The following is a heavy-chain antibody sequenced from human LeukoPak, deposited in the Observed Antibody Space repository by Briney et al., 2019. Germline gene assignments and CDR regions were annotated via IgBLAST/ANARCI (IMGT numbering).Heavy chain of an antibody. J-gene: IGHJ6*02. CDR2: IYTSGST. CDR3: ARDYVYGDYYGMDV. CDR1: GSSISSYY. V-gene: IGHV4-4*07. D-gene: IGHD4-17*01. Sequence: SETLSLTCTVSGSSISSYYWSWIRQPAGKGLEWIGRIYTSGSTNYNPSLKSRVTMSVDTSKNQFSLKLSSVTAADTAVYYCARDYVYGDYYGMDVWGQGTTVTVSS.